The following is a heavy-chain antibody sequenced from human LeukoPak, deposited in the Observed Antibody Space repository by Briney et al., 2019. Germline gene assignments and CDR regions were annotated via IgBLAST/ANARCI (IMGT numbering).Heavy chain of an antibody. CDR2: IKQDGSGK. Sequence: GGSLRLSCAASGFTFSSYWMSWVRQAPGKGLEWVANIKQDGSGKYYVDSVKGRFTISRDNAKNSLYLQMNSLRAEDTAVYYCAKDLRITMVRGFDYWGQGTLVTVSS. D-gene: IGHD3-10*01. J-gene: IGHJ4*02. V-gene: IGHV3-7*01. CDR3: AKDLRITMVRGFDY. CDR1: GFTFSSYW.